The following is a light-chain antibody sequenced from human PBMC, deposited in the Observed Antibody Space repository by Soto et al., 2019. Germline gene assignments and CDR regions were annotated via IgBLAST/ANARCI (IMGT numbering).Light chain of an antibody. CDR3: SSKRDSSTLFV. J-gene: IGLJ1*01. Sequence: QSALTQPACVSVSPGQSITISCTGTSSDVGAYNYVSWYQHHPGKVPKLLIYEVTNRPSGVSDRFSGSKSGNTASLTISGLQAEDEADYYCSSKRDSSTLFVFGTGTKVTVL. V-gene: IGLV2-14*01. CDR1: SSDVGAYNY. CDR2: EVT.